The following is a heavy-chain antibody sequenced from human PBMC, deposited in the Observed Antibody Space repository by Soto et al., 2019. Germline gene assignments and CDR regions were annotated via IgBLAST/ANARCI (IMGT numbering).Heavy chain of an antibody. CDR1: GFTFSSYS. V-gene: IGHV3-48*01. J-gene: IGHJ3*02. CDR2: ISSSSSTI. D-gene: IGHD3-10*01. CDR3: ARLYGSGSYYNIDAFDI. Sequence: GGSLRLSCAASGFTFSSYSMNWVRQAPGKGLEWVSYISSSSSTIYYADYVKGRFTISRDNAKNSLYLQMNSLRAEDTAVYYCARLYGSGSYYNIDAFDIWGQGTMVTVS.